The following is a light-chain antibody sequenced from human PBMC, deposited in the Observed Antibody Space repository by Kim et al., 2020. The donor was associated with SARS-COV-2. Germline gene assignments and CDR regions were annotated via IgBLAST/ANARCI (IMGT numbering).Light chain of an antibody. CDR1: SSDVGGYYY. CDR2: EVS. J-gene: IGLJ2*01. V-gene: IGLV2-8*01. CDR3: SSYAGSNNLV. Sequence: GQSVTISCPGTSSDVGGYYYVSWYQQHPGKAPKLMIYEVSKRPSGVPDRFSGSKSGNTASLTVSGLQAEDEADYYCSSYAGSNNLVFGGGTQLTVL.